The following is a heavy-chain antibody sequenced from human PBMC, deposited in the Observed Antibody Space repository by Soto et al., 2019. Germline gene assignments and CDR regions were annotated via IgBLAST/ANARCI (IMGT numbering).Heavy chain of an antibody. Sequence: SVKVSCKASGGTFSSYAIGWVRQAPGQGLEWKGGIIPIFGTANYAQKFQGRVTITADESTSTAYMEQSSLRSVDTAVYYCARFVVPAAHRDYYYYYGMDVWGQGTTVTVSS. J-gene: IGHJ6*02. D-gene: IGHD2-2*01. V-gene: IGHV1-69*13. CDR2: IIPIFGTA. CDR1: GGTFSSYA. CDR3: ARFVVPAAHRDYYYYYGMDV.